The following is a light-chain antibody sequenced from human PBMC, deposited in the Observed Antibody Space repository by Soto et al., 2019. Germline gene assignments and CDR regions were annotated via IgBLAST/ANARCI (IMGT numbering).Light chain of an antibody. CDR2: DAS. J-gene: IGKJ1*01. Sequence: DIQMTQSPSTLAASIGDRVNITCRASQNIHTWLAWYQQRPGKAPKLLIYDASTLESGVPSRFSGGGSGTEFSLTVSSLQPDDFATYYCQQYDTDWTFGLGTKVDIK. CDR3: QQYDTDWT. V-gene: IGKV1-5*01. CDR1: QNIHTW.